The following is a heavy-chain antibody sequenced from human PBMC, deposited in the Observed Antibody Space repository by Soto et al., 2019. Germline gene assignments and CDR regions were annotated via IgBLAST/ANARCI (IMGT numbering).Heavy chain of an antibody. D-gene: IGHD2-8*01. CDR1: GCTFSSSA. Sequence: GGSLRLSCAASGCTFSSSAMRWVRQAPGKGLEWVSAISGSGDTTYYADSVKGRLTISRDNSKNTLYLQMNSLRAEDTDVYFCAKVRDTKYYFDYWGQGTLVTVSS. CDR3: AKVRDTKYYFDY. V-gene: IGHV3-23*01. CDR2: ISGSGDTT. J-gene: IGHJ4*02.